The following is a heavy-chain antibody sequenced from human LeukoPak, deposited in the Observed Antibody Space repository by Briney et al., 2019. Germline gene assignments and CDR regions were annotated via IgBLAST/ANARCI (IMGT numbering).Heavy chain of an antibody. V-gene: IGHV5-51*03. D-gene: IGHD2-2*01. Sequence: PGESLKISCKGSGNSFTNNWIAWVRQMPGKGLEWMGIINPDDSDTQYSAPFQGQVTISADRSTSTAYLHWSSLKASDTAIYYCAKRRLYETSPWDPDLWGQGTLVIVSS. J-gene: IGHJ5*02. CDR1: GNSFTNNW. CDR2: INPDDSDT. CDR3: AKRRLYETSPWDPDL.